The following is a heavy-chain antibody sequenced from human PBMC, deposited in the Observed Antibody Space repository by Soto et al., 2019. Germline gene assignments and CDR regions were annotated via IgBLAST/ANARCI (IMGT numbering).Heavy chain of an antibody. CDR2: IWYDGSNK. V-gene: IGHV3-33*01. CDR1: GFTFSSYG. Sequence: GGSLRLSCAASGFTFSSYGMHWVRQAPGKGLEWVAVIWYDGSNKYYADSVKGRFTISRDNSKNTLYLQMNSLRAEDTAVYYCARDFDGHSSSWYHDYYYYYGMDVWGQGTTVTVSS. CDR3: ARDFDGHSSSWYHDYYYYYGMDV. J-gene: IGHJ6*02. D-gene: IGHD6-13*01.